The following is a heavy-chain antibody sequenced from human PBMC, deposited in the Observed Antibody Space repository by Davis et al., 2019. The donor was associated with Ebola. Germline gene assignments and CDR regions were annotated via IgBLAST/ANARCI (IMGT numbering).Heavy chain of an antibody. J-gene: IGHJ4*02. V-gene: IGHV4-34*01. D-gene: IGHD3-22*01. CDR1: GGSFSGYY. Sequence: MPSETLSLTCAVYGGSFSGYYWSWIRQPPGKGLEWIGEINHSGSTNYNPSLKSRVTISVDTSKNQFSLKLSSVTAADTAVYYCASSRRFYYPVKDYFDYWGQGTLVTVSS. CDR2: INHSGST. CDR3: ASSRRFYYPVKDYFDY.